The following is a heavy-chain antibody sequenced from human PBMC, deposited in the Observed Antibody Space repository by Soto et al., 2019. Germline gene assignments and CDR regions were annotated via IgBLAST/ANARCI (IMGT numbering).Heavy chain of an antibody. Sequence: QVQLQESGPGLVKPSGTLSLTCAVSGVSISSHDWWTWVRQPPGKGLEWIGESHHSGNTNYNSSLESRVTISLDKSKNLFSLQLNSVTVADTAVYYCATRDTGRVYWGQGTLVTVSS. D-gene: IGHD5-18*01. V-gene: IGHV4-4*02. CDR3: ATRDTGRVY. CDR2: SHHSGNT. CDR1: GVSISSHDW. J-gene: IGHJ4*02.